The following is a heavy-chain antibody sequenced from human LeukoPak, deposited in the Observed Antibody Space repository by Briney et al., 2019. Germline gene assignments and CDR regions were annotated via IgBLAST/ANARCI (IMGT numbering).Heavy chain of an antibody. J-gene: IGHJ4*02. V-gene: IGHV3-7*03. CDR2: IKQDGSEK. D-gene: IGHD3-9*01. CDR3: ARDHYDILTGYYIDY. Sequence: GGSLRLSCAASGFTFSSYWMSWVRQAPGKGLEWVANIKQDGSEKYYVDSVKGRFTISRDNANNSLYLQMNSLRAEDTAVYYCARDHYDILTGYYIDYWGQGTLVTVSS. CDR1: GFTFSSYW.